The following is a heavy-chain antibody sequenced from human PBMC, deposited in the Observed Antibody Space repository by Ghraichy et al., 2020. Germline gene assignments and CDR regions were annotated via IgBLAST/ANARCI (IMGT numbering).Heavy chain of an antibody. CDR1: GGSISSGGYY. CDR3: ARSAAEASWYFDL. CDR2: IYYSGST. D-gene: IGHD6-25*01. Sequence: SETLSLTCTVSGGSISSGGYYWSWIRQHPGKGLEWIGYIYYSGSTYYNPSLKSRVTISVDTSKNQFSLKLSSVTAADTAVYYCARSAAEASWYFDLWGRGTLVTVSS. V-gene: IGHV4-31*03. J-gene: IGHJ2*01.